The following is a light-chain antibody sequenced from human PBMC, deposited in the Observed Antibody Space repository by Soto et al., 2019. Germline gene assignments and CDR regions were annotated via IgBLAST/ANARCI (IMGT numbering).Light chain of an antibody. CDR3: LQDYNYPYT. V-gene: IGKV1-6*01. Sequence: AMQRTQSPSSLSASVGDRVTITCRASQGIRNDLGWYQQKPGKAPKLLIYAASSLQSGVPSRFSGSGSGTDFTLTISSLQPEDFATYYCLQDYNYPYTFGQGTKVDIK. J-gene: IGKJ2*01. CDR1: QGIRND. CDR2: AAS.